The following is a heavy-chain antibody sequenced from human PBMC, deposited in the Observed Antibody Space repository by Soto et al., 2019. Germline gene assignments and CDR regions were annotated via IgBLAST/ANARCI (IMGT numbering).Heavy chain of an antibody. Sequence: QLQLQESGSGLVKPSQTLSLTCAVSGGCISSGNYSWSWIRQPPGKGLEWIGYIYHSGSTYYNPSLKSRVTISIDRSKNQFSLKLSSVTAADTAVYYCARDAPFYYASGNYDGFVAFDIWGQGTMVTVSS. CDR2: IYHSGST. J-gene: IGHJ3*02. CDR3: ARDAPFYYASGNYDGFVAFDI. CDR1: GGCISSGNYS. D-gene: IGHD3-10*01. V-gene: IGHV4-30-2*01.